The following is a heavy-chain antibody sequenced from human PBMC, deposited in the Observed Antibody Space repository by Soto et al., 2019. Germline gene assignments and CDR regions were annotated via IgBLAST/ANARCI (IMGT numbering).Heavy chain of an antibody. CDR2: VYYSGST. CDR1: GGSISSGRHH. V-gene: IGHV4-39*01. Sequence: QLQLQESSPGLVKPSETLSLTCTVSGGSISSGRHHWRWIRQPPGKGLEWIGSVYYSGSTYYNPSLKSRVTISLDTSKNQFSLNLNSVTAADTAVYYCATTGGYWGQGILVTVSS. J-gene: IGHJ4*02. D-gene: IGHD1-1*01. CDR3: ATTGGY.